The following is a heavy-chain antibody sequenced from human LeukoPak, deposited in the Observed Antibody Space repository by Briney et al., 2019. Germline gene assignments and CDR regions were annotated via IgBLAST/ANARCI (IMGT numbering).Heavy chain of an antibody. CDR3: ARVFKYYYDSSGYFDY. CDR2: IYYSGST. CDR1: GASIDSYY. J-gene: IGHJ4*02. V-gene: IGHV4-39*07. Sequence: SETLSLTCTISGASIDSYYWGWIRQPPGKGLEWIGSIYYSGSTYYNPSLKSRVTISVDTSKNQFSLKLSSVTAADTAVYYCARVFKYYYDSSGYFDYWGQGTLVTVSS. D-gene: IGHD3-22*01.